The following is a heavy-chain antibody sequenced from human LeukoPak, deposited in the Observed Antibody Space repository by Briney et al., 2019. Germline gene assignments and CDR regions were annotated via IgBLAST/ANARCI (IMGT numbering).Heavy chain of an antibody. Sequence: GGSLRLSCAASGFTVSSNYMSWVRQAPGKGLEWVSAISGSGVSTYYAPSVKGRFTISRDNSKNTLYLQMSSLRAEDTALYYCAKEGVVVTATRYYFDFWGQGTLVTVSS. CDR1: GFTVSSNY. V-gene: IGHV3-23*01. CDR3: AKEGVVVTATRYYFDF. J-gene: IGHJ4*02. D-gene: IGHD2-15*01. CDR2: ISGSGVST.